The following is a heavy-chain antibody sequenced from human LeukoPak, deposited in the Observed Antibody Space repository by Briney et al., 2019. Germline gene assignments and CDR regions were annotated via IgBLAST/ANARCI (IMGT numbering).Heavy chain of an antibody. D-gene: IGHD3-10*01. V-gene: IGHV4-61*02. CDR1: GGSISSGSYY. CDR2: IYTSGST. J-gene: IGHJ4*02. Sequence: SETLSLTSTVSGGSISSGSYYWSWIRQPAGKELEWIGRIYTSGSTNYNPSLKSRVTISLDTSKNQFSLELSSVTAADTAVYYCARDRSGSYFDYWGQGTLVTVSS. CDR3: ARDRSGSYFDY.